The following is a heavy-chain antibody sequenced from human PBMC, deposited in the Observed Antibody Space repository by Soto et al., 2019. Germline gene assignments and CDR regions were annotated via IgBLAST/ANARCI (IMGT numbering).Heavy chain of an antibody. CDR1: GYTFTDYD. J-gene: IGHJ6*02. V-gene: IGHV1-3*04. Sequence: VHLVQSGAEVKKPGASVKVSCKASGYTFTDYDMHWVRQAPGQSLEWVGWINNANGNTEYSRKYQDRVTITRDTSATAVDMELTSLRSADTAVYYCAKHQNWNRLQYHYYVMDVWGQGTTVIVS. CDR2: INNANGNT. D-gene: IGHD1-1*01. CDR3: AKHQNWNRLQYHYYVMDV.